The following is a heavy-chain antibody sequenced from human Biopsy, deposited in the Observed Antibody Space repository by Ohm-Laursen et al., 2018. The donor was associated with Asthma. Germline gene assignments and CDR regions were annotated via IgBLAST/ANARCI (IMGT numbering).Heavy chain of an antibody. D-gene: IGHD1-1*01. J-gene: IGHJ2*01. Sequence: PGTLSLTCAVSGDPISSNSWWTWVRQSPGRGLEWIGEIYYSGSTNYHPSLKGRVTISVAKSKNQFSLRLTSVTAADTAVYYCARAIGTGDWYFDVWGRGTLVTVSS. V-gene: IGHV4-4*03. CDR2: IYYSGST. CDR3: ARAIGTGDWYFDV. CDR1: GDPISSNSW.